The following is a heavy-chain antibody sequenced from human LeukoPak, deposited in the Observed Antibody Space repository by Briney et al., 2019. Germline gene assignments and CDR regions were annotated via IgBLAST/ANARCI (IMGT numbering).Heavy chain of an antibody. CDR3: ARSYQLPPVSAFDI. V-gene: IGHV1-2*06. J-gene: IGHJ3*02. CDR2: INPNNGAT. Sequence: ASVKVSCKASGYTFTGYYMHWVRQAPGQGLEWMGRINPNNGATTYAQNFQGRVTMTRDTSISTAYMELSSLRSEDTAVYYCARSYQLPPVSAFDIWGQGTMVTVSS. D-gene: IGHD2-2*01. CDR1: GYTFTGYY.